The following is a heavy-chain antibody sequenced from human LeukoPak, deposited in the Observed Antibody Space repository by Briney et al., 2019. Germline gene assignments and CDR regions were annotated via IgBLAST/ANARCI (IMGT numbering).Heavy chain of an antibody. CDR1: GGSISSSNW. CDR2: IYHSGST. CDR3: ARDQDYGDGPGWYFDL. Sequence: PSETLSLTCAVSGGSISSSNWWSWVRQPPGKGLEWIGEIYHSGSTNYNPSLKSRVTISVDKSKNQFSLKLSSVTAADTAVYYCARDQDYGDGPGWYFDLWGRGTLVTVSS. D-gene: IGHD4-17*01. J-gene: IGHJ2*01. V-gene: IGHV4-4*02.